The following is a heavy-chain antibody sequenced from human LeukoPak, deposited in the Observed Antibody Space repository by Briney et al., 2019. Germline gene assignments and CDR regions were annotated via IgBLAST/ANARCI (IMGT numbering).Heavy chain of an antibody. CDR2: IYSGDNT. D-gene: IGHD5-24*01. CDR1: GLSVISNY. CDR3: AREREGYAFDI. Sequence: PGGSLRLSCAASGLSVISNYMSWVRQAPGKGLEWISVIYSGDNTYYADSVKGRFTISRDNSENSLYLQMSSLRPEDTAVYCCAREREGYAFDIWGQGTLVTVSS. J-gene: IGHJ3*02. V-gene: IGHV3-53*01.